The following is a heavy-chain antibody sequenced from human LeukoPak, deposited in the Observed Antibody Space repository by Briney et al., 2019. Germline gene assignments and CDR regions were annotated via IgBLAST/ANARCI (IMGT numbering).Heavy chain of an antibody. J-gene: IGHJ4*02. CDR1: GYTFTGYY. V-gene: IGHV1-18*04. CDR2: ISAYNGNT. D-gene: IGHD3-22*01. CDR3: ARGRDSSGYYYYSVPYYFDY. Sequence: ASVKVSCKASGYTFTGYYMHWVRQAPGQGLEWMGWISAYNGNTNYAQKLQGRVTMTTDTSTSTAYMELRSLRSDDTAVYYCARGRDSSGYYYYSVPYYFDYWGQGTLVTVSS.